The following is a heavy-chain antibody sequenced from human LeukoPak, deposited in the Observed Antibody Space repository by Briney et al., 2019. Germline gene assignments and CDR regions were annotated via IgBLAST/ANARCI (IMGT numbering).Heavy chain of an antibody. J-gene: IGHJ4*02. CDR2: ISDSGRPI. Sequence: PGGSLRLSCAASGFIFSSYEMNWVRQAPGKGLEWVSYISDSGRPIFYADSVKGRFTISRDNAKNSLYLQMDSLRGEDTAVYYCARKRQEGFDYWGQGTLVTVSS. CDR3: ARKRQEGFDY. CDR1: GFIFSSYE. V-gene: IGHV3-48*03.